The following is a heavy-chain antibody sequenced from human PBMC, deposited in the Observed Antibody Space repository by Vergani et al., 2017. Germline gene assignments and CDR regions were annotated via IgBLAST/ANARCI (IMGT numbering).Heavy chain of an antibody. J-gene: IGHJ4*02. CDR2: ISSSSSTI. D-gene: IGHD2-2*01. CDR1: GFTFSSYS. CDR3: ASGCTGCYQGFDY. Sequence: EVQLVESGGGLVQPGGSLRLSCAASGFTFSSYSMNWVRQAPGKGLEWVSYISSSSSTIYYADSVKGRFTISRDNAKNSLYLQMNSLRAEDTAVYYCASGCTGCYQGFDYWGQGTLVTVSS. V-gene: IGHV3-48*01.